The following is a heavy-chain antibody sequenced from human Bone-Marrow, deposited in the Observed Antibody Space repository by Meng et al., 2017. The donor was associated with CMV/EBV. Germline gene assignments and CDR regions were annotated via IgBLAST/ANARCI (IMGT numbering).Heavy chain of an antibody. J-gene: IGHJ3*01. V-gene: IGHV1-46*01. CDR1: GYTFTSYY. D-gene: IGHD3-3*01. CDR3: ARARITIFGVVNGAFDC. CDR2: INPSGGST. Sequence: ASVKVSCKASGYTFTSYYMHWVRQAPGQGLEWMGIINPSGGSTSYAQKFQGRVTMTRDTSTSTVYMELSSLRSEDTAVYYCARARITIFGVVNGAFDCWGQGTMVTVSS.